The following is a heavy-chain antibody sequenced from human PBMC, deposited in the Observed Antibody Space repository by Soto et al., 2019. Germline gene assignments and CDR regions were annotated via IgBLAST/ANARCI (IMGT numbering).Heavy chain of an antibody. CDR3: ARGLYCGGGCYSHFDY. CDR2: IIPIFGTT. CDR1: GGTFSNYP. J-gene: IGHJ4*02. V-gene: IGHV1-69*01. D-gene: IGHD2-21*02. Sequence: VQLVQSGAEVKKPGSSVKVSCKASGGTFSNYPFIWVRQAPGQGLDWMGGIIPIFGTTDYGQRFHGRVTITADESTNTAYMELSSLRSDDTAVYYCARGLYCGGGCYSHFDYCGQGTLVTVSS.